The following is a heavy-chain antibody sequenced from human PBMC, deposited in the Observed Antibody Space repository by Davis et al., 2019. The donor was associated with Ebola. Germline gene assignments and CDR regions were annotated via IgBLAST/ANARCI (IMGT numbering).Heavy chain of an antibody. CDR2: TYYSSKWYN. CDR1: GDSVSGSSGA. J-gene: IGHJ4*02. CDR3: ARGWLRSGFDS. D-gene: IGHD5-12*01. V-gene: IGHV6-1*01. Sequence: HSQTLSLTCAISGDSVSGSSGAWNWIRQSPSRGLEWLGRTYYSSKWYNESALSVKSRITIDLDTSKNQLSLQLDSVTPEDTAVYYCARGWLRSGFDSWGQGTLVTVSS.